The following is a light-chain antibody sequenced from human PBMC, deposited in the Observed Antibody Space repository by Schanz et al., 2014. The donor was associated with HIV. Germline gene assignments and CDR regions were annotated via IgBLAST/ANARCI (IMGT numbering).Light chain of an antibody. V-gene: IGKV3D-20*02. CDR1: QSVGGSQ. Sequence: PGERATLSCRASQSVGGSQLAWFQLKRGQPPRLLIYATSFRAVGIPDRFSGSGSETDFTLTISSLEPEDFAVYYCQQRTSWPLTFGGGTRVEIK. CDR3: QQRTSWPLT. J-gene: IGKJ4*01. CDR2: ATS.